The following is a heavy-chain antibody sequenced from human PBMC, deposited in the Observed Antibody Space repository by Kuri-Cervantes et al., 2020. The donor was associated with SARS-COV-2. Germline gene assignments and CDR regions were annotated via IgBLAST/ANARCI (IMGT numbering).Heavy chain of an antibody. V-gene: IGHV3-69-1*01. CDR2: ISSSSTI. Sequence: GGSLRLSCAASGFTFSRYAMNWVRQAPGKGLEWVSSISSSSTIYYADSVKGRFTISRDNAKNPLYLQMNSLRAEDTAVYYCARDLYDSSGYYSPHVFDYWGQGTLVTVSS. CDR3: ARDLYDSSGYYSPHVFDY. CDR1: GFTFSRYA. D-gene: IGHD3-22*01. J-gene: IGHJ4*02.